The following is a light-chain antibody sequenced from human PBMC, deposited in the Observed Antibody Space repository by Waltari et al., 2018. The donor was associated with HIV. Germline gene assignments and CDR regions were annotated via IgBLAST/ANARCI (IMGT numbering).Light chain of an antibody. V-gene: IGLV1-51*02. Sequence: QSVLTQSPSVSAAPGQKVTISCYGSISDIGNNHVSWYQQFPGRAPKLLIYENEKRPSVIPGRFSGSKFGTSATLDITGLQTGDEALYFCATWDSSLRTVIYGGGTNLTVL. CDR1: ISDIGNNH. CDR3: ATWDSSLRTVI. CDR2: ENE. J-gene: IGLJ2*01.